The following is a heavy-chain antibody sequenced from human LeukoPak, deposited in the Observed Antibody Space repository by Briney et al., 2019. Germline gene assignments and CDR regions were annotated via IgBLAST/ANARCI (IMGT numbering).Heavy chain of an antibody. Sequence: ASVKVSYKASGSTLTDENVHWVRQAPGQGLEWMGMMFPSGGTMGYAQKFQGRLTLDRDMSTSTVYMQLRSHTSDDSAIYYCASAITKTIYRAPIPAFWGQGTLVHVSS. CDR3: ASAITKTIYRAPIPAF. V-gene: IGHV1-46*01. CDR2: MFPSGGTM. CDR1: GSTLTDEN. D-gene: IGHD5-24*01. J-gene: IGHJ4*02.